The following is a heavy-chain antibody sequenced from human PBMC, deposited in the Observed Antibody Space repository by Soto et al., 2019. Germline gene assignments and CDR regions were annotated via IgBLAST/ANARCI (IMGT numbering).Heavy chain of an antibody. CDR2: ISYDGSNK. J-gene: IGHJ4*02. CDR1: GFTFSSYA. CDR3: ARSDLRIQLWAGFDY. V-gene: IGHV3-30-3*01. D-gene: IGHD5-18*01. Sequence: QVQLVESGGGVVQPGRSLRLSCAASGFTFSSYAMHWVRQAPGKGLEWVAVISYDGSNKYYADSVKGRFTISRDNSKNTLYLQMNSLRAEDTAVYYCARSDLRIQLWAGFDYWGQGTLVTVSS.